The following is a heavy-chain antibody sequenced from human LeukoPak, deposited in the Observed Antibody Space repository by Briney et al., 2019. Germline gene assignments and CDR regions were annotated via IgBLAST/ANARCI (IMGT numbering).Heavy chain of an antibody. V-gene: IGHV4-38-2*02. Sequence: SETLSLTCTVSGYSISSGYYWGWIRQPPGKGLEWIGSIYHSGSTYYNPSLKSRVTISVDTSKNQFSLKLSSVTAADTAVYYCASERPATENWFFDLWGRGTLVTVSS. J-gene: IGHJ2*01. CDR1: GYSISSGYY. D-gene: IGHD1-26*01. CDR3: ASERPATENWFFDL. CDR2: IYHSGST.